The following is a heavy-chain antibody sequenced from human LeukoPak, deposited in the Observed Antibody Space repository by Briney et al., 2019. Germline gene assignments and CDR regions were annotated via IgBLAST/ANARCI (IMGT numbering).Heavy chain of an antibody. J-gene: IGHJ4*02. CDR1: GYTFTSYG. V-gene: IGHV1-18*01. Sequence: ASVKVSCKASGYTFTSYGISWVRQAPGQGLEWMGWISAYNGNTNYAQKLQGRVTMTTETSTSTAYMELRSLRSDDTAVYYCARVCWWGSSTSCYGFDYWGQGTLVTVSS. CDR2: ISAYNGNT. CDR3: ARVCWWGSSTSCYGFDY. D-gene: IGHD2-2*01.